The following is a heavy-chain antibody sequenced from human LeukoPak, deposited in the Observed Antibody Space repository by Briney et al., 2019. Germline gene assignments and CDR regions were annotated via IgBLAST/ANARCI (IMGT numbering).Heavy chain of an antibody. CDR1: GFNFDDYT. D-gene: IGHD5-24*01. Sequence: GGSLRLSCAASGFNFDDYTMHWVRQPPGKGLEWVSLITWNGITTVYVDSVEGRFTISRDNSKNSLYLQLNNLTTEDTAFYYCVSGYNYYFDYWGQGTLVTVSS. CDR2: ITWNGITT. V-gene: IGHV3-43*01. J-gene: IGHJ4*02. CDR3: VSGYNYYFDY.